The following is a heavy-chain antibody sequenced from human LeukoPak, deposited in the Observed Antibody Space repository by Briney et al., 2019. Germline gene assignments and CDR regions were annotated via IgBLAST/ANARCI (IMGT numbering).Heavy chain of an antibody. CDR1: GYTFTGYY. D-gene: IGHD3-10*01. V-gene: IGHV1-2*06. J-gene: IGHJ6*03. Sequence: EASVKVSCKASGYTFTGYYMHWVRQAPGQGLEWMGRINPNSGGTNYARKFQGRVTMTRDTSINTAYMELSRLTSDDTAVYYCARDGANKVRGVQYYYMDVWGKGTTVTVSS. CDR2: INPNSGGT. CDR3: ARDGANKVRGVQYYYMDV.